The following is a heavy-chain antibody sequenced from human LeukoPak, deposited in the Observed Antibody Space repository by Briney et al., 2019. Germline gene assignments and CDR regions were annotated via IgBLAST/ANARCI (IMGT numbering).Heavy chain of an antibody. V-gene: IGHV4-4*02. CDR2: IYHSGST. CDR3: ARVYSSGTNWFDP. J-gene: IGHJ5*02. Sequence: SGTLSLTCAVSGGSISSTNWWSWVRQPPGKGLEWIEEIYHSGSTNYNPSLKSRVTISVDKSKNQFSLKLSSVTAADTAVYYCARVYSSGTNWFDPWGQGTLVTVSS. D-gene: IGHD6-19*01. CDR1: GGSISSTNW.